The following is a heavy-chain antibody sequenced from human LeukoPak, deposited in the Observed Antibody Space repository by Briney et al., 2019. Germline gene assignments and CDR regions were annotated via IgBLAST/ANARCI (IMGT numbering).Heavy chain of an antibody. J-gene: IGHJ4*02. CDR3: ARAVTTFGPHALYYFDY. CDR2: IIPIFGTA. Sequence: GSSVKVSCKASGGTFSSYAISWVRQAPGQGLEWMGGIIPIFGTANYAQKFQGRVTITADESTSTAYMELSSLRSEDTAVYYCARAVTTFGPHALYYFDYWGQGTLVTVSS. V-gene: IGHV1-69*01. CDR1: GGTFSSYA. D-gene: IGHD3-3*01.